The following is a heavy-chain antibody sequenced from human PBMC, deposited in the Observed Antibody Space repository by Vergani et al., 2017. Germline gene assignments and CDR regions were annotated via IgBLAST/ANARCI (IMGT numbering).Heavy chain of an antibody. V-gene: IGHV1-3*01. CDR1: GYTFTSYA. CDR3: ARDAPGSVIFGVTLNRGNGPFDY. D-gene: IGHD3-3*01. Sequence: QVQLVQSGAEVKKPGASVKVSCKASGYTFTSYAMHWVRQAPGQRLEWMGWINAGNGNTKYSQKFQGRVTITRDTSASTAYMELSSLRSEDTAVYYCARDAPGSVIFGVTLNRGNGPFDYWGQGTLVTVSS. CDR2: INAGNGNT. J-gene: IGHJ4*02.